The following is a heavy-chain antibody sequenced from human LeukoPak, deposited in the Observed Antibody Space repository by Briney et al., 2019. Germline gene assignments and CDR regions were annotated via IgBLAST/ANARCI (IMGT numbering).Heavy chain of an antibody. CDR1: GFTFSSKY. CDR3: ARAYGSGGAWFDP. V-gene: IGHV3-53*01. Sequence: GRSLRLSCAASGFTFSSKYMTWVRQAPGKGLEWVSVIYIDGSTYYADSVKGRFTISRDNPKNTLYLQMNSLRVEDTAAYYCARAYGSGGAWFDPWGQGTLVTVSS. J-gene: IGHJ5*02. CDR2: IYIDGST. D-gene: IGHD3-10*01.